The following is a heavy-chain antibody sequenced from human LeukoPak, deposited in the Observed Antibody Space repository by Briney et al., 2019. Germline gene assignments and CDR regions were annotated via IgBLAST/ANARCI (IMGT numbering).Heavy chain of an antibody. CDR1: GFTFSNAW. Sequence: GGSLRLSCAASGFTFSNAWMSWVRQAPGKGLEWVGRIKSKTDGGTTDYAAPVKGRFTISRDDSKNTLYLQVNSLRAEDTAVYYCARARLAYCGGDCPRIFDYWGQGTLVTVSS. CDR3: ARARLAYCGGDCPRIFDY. V-gene: IGHV3-15*01. CDR2: IKSKTDGGTT. D-gene: IGHD2-21*01. J-gene: IGHJ4*02.